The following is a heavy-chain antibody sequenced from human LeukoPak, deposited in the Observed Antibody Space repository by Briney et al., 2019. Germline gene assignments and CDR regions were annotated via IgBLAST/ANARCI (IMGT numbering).Heavy chain of an antibody. CDR3: SKDLYGDTY. J-gene: IGHJ4*01. V-gene: IGHV3-9*01. D-gene: IGHD4-17*01. CDR2: ISWNSGSI. CDR1: GFTFDDYA. Sequence: GGSLRLSCAASGFTFDDYAMHWVRQAPGKGLEWVSGISWNSGSIGYADSVKGRFTISRDNAKNSLYLRMNSLRAEDTALYYLSKDLYGDTYWGHGTLVTGSS.